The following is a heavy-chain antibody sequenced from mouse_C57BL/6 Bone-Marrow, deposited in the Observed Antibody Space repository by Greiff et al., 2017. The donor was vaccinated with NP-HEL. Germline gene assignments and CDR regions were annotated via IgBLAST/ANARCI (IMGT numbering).Heavy chain of an antibody. D-gene: IGHD2-3*01. Sequence: EVQLVESGGGLVKPGGSLKLSCAASGFTFSSYAMSWVRQTPEKRLEWVATISDGGSYTYYPDNVKGRFTISRDNAKNNLYLQMSHLKSEDTAMYYCARGWLLRDYWGQGTTLTVSS. CDR1: GFTFSSYA. CDR3: ARGWLLRDY. V-gene: IGHV5-4*01. CDR2: ISDGGSYT. J-gene: IGHJ2*01.